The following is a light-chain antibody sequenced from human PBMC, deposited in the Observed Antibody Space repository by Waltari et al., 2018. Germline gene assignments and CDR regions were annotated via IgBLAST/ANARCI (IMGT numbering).Light chain of an antibody. Sequence: DIQMTQSPSSLSASVGDRVTITCRASQPISTYLNWYQQKPGEAPKLLIYGASSLHSGVPSRFSGSGSGTYFTLTISSLQPEDSATYYCQQGYNTPSTFGGGTKVEIK. V-gene: IGKV1-39*01. CDR1: QPISTY. CDR3: QQGYNTPST. CDR2: GAS. J-gene: IGKJ4*01.